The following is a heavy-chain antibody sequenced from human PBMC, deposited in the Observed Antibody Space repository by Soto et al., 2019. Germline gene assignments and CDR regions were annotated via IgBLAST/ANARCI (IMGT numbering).Heavy chain of an antibody. Sequence: QLQLQESGPGLVKPSETLSLTCTVSGGSISSSSYYWGWVRQPPGKGLEWIGSIYYSGITYYNPSLKSRVTISGDTSKNQFSLKLNSGTAADTAGYYCARPPPPNLDAFEIWGQGAMVTVSS. D-gene: IGHD7-27*01. V-gene: IGHV4-39*01. CDR2: IYYSGIT. CDR1: GGSISSSSYY. CDR3: ARPPPPNLDAFEI. J-gene: IGHJ3*02.